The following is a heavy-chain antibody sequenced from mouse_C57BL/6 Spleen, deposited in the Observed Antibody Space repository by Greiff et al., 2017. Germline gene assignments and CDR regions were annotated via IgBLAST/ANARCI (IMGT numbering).Heavy chain of an antibody. J-gene: IGHJ4*01. V-gene: IGHV5-9-1*02. CDR3: TRGSTRDYAMDD. Sequence: EVQVVESGAGLVKPGGSLKLSCAASGFTFSSYAMSWVRQTPQKRLDWVAYISSGGDYLSYADTVKGRFTISRDNSRNTLYLQMSSLKSEDTAMYYCTRGSTRDYAMDDWGQGTSVTGSS. CDR1: GFTFSSYA. CDR2: ISSGGDYL. D-gene: IGHD3-1*01.